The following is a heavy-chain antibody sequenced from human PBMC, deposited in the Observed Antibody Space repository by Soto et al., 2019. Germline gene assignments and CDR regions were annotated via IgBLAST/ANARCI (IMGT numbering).Heavy chain of an antibody. CDR2: IYYSGAT. V-gene: IGHV4-59*01. CDR1: GDSISRYY. J-gene: IGHJ6*02. D-gene: IGHD3-10*01. CDR3: ARDQGGEFLKGSGMDV. Sequence: QVQLQESGPGLVKPSETLSLTCTVSGDSISRYYWSWIRLSPGKGLEWIGYIYYSGATNYNPSVKSRVTISVDRTKNQFSLKLSSVTAADTAGYYCARDQGGEFLKGSGMDVWGQGTTVTVSS.